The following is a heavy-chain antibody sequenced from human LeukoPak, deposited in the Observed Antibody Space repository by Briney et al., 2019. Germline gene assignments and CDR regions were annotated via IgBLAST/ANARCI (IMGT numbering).Heavy chain of an antibody. V-gene: IGHV4-59*01. CDR2: IHYSGST. Sequence: PSETLSLTCAVHGGSFSGYYWSWIRQPPGKGLEWIGYIHYSGSTKYKSSLKSRVTISVDTSMNQFSLKLNSVTAADTVVYYCARGKEVITMLRGLKPGYYFDYWGQGTLVTASS. J-gene: IGHJ4*02. D-gene: IGHD3-10*01. CDR1: GGSFSGYY. CDR3: ARGKEVITMLRGLKPGYYFDY.